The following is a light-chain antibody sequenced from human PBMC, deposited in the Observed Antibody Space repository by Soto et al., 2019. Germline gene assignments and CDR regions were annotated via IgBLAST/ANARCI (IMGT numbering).Light chain of an antibody. CDR2: GAS. CDR1: QNMGSN. CDR3: QQYNNWPPYT. J-gene: IGKJ2*01. V-gene: IGKV3-15*01. Sequence: EVVMTQSPATLSASPGERVILSCRASQNMGSNLAWYQQRPGQAPRLLMYGASTRATETPARFSGSGSATDFTLTISSLQSEDFAVYYCQQYNNWPPYTFGQGTKLEIK.